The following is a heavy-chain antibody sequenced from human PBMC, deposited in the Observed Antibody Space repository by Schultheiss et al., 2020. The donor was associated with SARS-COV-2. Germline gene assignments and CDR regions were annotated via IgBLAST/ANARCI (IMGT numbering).Heavy chain of an antibody. Sequence: ASVKVSCKASGYSFTGYYMHWLRQAPGQGLEWMGWINRNDAGTNYAQKFQGRVTMTRDTSISTAYMELSRLTSDDTAVYFCARLHIAAADPGPDDYWGQGTLVTVSS. CDR3: ARLHIAAADPGPDDY. CDR2: INRNDAGT. J-gene: IGHJ4*02. CDR1: GYSFTGYY. V-gene: IGHV1-2*02. D-gene: IGHD6-13*01.